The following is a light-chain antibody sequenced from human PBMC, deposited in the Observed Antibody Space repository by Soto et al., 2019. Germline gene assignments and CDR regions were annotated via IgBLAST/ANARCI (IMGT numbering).Light chain of an antibody. V-gene: IGKV2-30*01. CDR2: KIS. Sequence: DVVMTQSPLSLPVALAQPASISCRSSRSLLYSDGNTYLTWFQQKPGQSPRRLIYKISTRGSGVPDRFSGSGSGTDFTLKISRVEAEDVGVYYCMQGTHRPHTFGQGTKLEI. J-gene: IGKJ2*01. CDR1: RSLLYSDGNTY. CDR3: MQGTHRPHT.